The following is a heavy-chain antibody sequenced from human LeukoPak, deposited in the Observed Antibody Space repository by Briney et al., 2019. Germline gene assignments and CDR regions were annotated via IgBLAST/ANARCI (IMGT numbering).Heavy chain of an antibody. V-gene: IGHV1-2*02. CDR1: GYTFAAYY. CDR2: INPNSGGT. CDR3: AKALGWSGTYNYYFDY. J-gene: IGHJ4*02. Sequence: GASVKVSCKASGYTFAAYYVHWVRQAPGQGLEWMGWINPNSGGTNYVQKFQGRVTLTRDTSISTAYMELSSLRSDDTAVYYCAKALGWSGTYNYYFDYWGQGTLVTVSS. D-gene: IGHD3-10*01.